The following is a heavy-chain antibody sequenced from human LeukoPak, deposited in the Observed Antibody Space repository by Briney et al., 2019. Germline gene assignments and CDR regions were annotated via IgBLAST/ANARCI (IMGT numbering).Heavy chain of an antibody. V-gene: IGHV3-48*04. CDR1: GFTFNTYS. CDR3: ASEGGYNPG. J-gene: IGHJ4*02. D-gene: IGHD5-24*01. Sequence: GGSLRLSCVASGFTFNTYSMNWVRQAPGKGLEWISYISSGSGAMYYADSVQGRFTISRDNAKNSLYLQMNSLRAEDTAVYYCASEGGYNPGWGQGTLVTVSS. CDR2: ISSGSGAM.